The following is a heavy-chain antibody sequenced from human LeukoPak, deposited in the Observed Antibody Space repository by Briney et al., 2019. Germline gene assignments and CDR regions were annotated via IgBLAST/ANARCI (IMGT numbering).Heavy chain of an antibody. D-gene: IGHD6-19*01. CDR2: INHSGST. CDR3: ARDRGTRVIAVAGRYYYGMDA. J-gene: IGHJ6*02. Sequence: PSETLSLTCAVYGGSFSGYYWSWIRQPPGKGLEWIGEINHSGSTNYNPSLKSRVTISVDTSKNQFSLKLSSVTAADTAVYYCARDRGTRVIAVAGRYYYGMDAWGQGTTVTVSS. V-gene: IGHV4-34*01. CDR1: GGSFSGYY.